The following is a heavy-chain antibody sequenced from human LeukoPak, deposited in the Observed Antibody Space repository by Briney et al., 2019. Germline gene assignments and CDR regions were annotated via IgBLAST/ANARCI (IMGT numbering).Heavy chain of an antibody. CDR3: ARDSGLSKTYAFDI. J-gene: IGHJ3*02. V-gene: IGHV3-30-3*01. D-gene: IGHD3-16*02. CDR2: ISYDGSNK. Sequence: GGSLRLSCAASGFTFSSYAMHWVRQAPGKGLEWVAVISYDGSNKYYADSVKGRFTISRDNSKNTLYLQMNSLRAEDTAVYYCARDSGLSKTYAFDIWGQGTMVTVSS. CDR1: GFTFSSYA.